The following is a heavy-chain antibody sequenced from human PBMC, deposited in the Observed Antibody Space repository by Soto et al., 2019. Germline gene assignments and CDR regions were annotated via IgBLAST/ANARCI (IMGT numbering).Heavy chain of an antibody. D-gene: IGHD3-22*01. CDR3: ATFTIIVVVITNVDFDI. Sequence: SVKVSCKASGFTFTSSARQWVRQARGQRLEWIGWIVVGSGNTNYAQKFQERVTITRDMSTSTAYMELSSLRSEDTAVYYCATFTIIVVVITNVDFDIWGQATLVTVSS. CDR1: GFTFTSSA. CDR2: IVVGSGNT. V-gene: IGHV1-58*02. J-gene: IGHJ3*02.